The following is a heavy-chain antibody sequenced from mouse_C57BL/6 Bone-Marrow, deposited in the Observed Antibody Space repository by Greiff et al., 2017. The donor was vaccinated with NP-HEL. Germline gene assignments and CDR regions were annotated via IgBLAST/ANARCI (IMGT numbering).Heavy chain of an antibody. V-gene: IGHV5-12*01. CDR2: ISNGGGST. J-gene: IGHJ4*01. CDR1: GFTFSDYY. CDR3: AREDYAMDY. Sequence: EVQGVESGGGLVQPGGSLKLSCAASGFTFSDYYMYWVRQTPEKRLEWVAYISNGGGSTYYPDTVKGRFTISRDNAKNTLYLQMSRLKSEDTAVYYCAREDYAMDYWGQGTSVTVSS.